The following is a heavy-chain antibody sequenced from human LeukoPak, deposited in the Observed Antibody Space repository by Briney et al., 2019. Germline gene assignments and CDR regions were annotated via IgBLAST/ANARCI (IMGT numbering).Heavy chain of an antibody. Sequence: SETLSLTCAVYGGSLSGYYWSWIRQSPGKGLEWIGEINRGGSTNYNPYLKNRVTISVDTSKNQFSLKLSSVTAADTAVYYCARVEYCRSTSCYVPLDYWGQGTLVTVSS. CDR3: ARVEYCRSTSCYVPLDY. CDR1: GGSLSGYY. V-gene: IGHV4-34*01. D-gene: IGHD2-2*01. J-gene: IGHJ4*02. CDR2: INRGGST.